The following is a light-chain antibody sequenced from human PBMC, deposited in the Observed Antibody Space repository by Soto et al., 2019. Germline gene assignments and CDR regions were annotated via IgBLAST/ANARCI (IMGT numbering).Light chain of an antibody. J-gene: IGKJ4*01. Sequence: DIVMTQSPDSLAVSLGERATINCKSSQSVLYSSNNKNYLAWYQQKPGQPPKLLIYWASTRESGVPDRFSGSGSCTDFTLTISSLQAEDVAVYYCQQYYSTPVLTFGGGTKVEIK. CDR1: QSVLYSSNNKNY. V-gene: IGKV4-1*01. CDR3: QQYYSTPVLT. CDR2: WAS.